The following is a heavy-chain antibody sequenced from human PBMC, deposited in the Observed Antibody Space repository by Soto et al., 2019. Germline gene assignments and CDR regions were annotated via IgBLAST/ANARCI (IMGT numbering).Heavy chain of an antibody. V-gene: IGHV4-31*03. CDR1: GGSISSGGYY. J-gene: IGHJ6*02. Sequence: QVQLQESGPGLVKPSQTLSLTCTVSGGSISSGGYYWSWIRQHPGKGLEWIGYIYYSGSTNYNPSLKSRVTISVDTSKNQSSLKLSSVTAADTAVYYCARVCGGDCHYGMDVWGQGTTVTVSS. D-gene: IGHD2-21*02. CDR3: ARVCGGDCHYGMDV. CDR2: IYYSGST.